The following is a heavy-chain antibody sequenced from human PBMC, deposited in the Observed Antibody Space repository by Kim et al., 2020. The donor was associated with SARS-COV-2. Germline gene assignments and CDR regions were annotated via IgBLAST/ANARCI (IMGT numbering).Heavy chain of an antibody. CDR1: GFTFSSYE. J-gene: IGHJ5*02. V-gene: IGHV3-48*03. CDR3: ARGDYDSSGYYNWFDP. Sequence: GGSLRLSCAASGFTFSSYEMNWVRQAPGKGLEWVSYISSSGSTIYYADSVKGRFTISRDNAKNSLYLQMNSLRAEDTAVYYCARGDYDSSGYYNWFDPWGQGTLVTVSS. CDR2: ISSSGSTI. D-gene: IGHD3-22*01.